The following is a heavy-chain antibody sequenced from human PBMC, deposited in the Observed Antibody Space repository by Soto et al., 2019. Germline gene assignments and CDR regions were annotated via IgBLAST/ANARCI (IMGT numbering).Heavy chain of an antibody. J-gene: IGHJ4*02. Sequence: QVQLVESGGGVVQPGRSLRLSCAASGFTFSSYGMHWVRQAPGKGLEWVAVIWYDGSNKYYADSVKGRFTISRDNSKNPLYLQMNSLRAEDTAVYYCARDGVGATTYFDYWGQGTLVTVSS. CDR3: ARDGVGATTYFDY. CDR2: IWYDGSNK. CDR1: GFTFSSYG. D-gene: IGHD1-26*01. V-gene: IGHV3-33*01.